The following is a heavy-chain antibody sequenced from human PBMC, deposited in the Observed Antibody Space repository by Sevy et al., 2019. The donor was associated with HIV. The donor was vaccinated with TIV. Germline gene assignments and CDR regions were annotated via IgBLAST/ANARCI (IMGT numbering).Heavy chain of an antibody. D-gene: IGHD2-2*02. CDR1: GYTFTDYY. J-gene: IGHJ6*02. CDR3: ARVVEPAGIDPYYYGVDV. Sequence: ASVKVSCKASGYTFTDYYIHWVRPAPRQGLEWIGWINPKSGGTNYAQKFHGRVTMTRDTSISTAYMELSRLRADDTAVYYCARVVEPAGIDPYYYGVDVWGPGATVTVSS. CDR2: INPKSGGT. V-gene: IGHV1-2*02.